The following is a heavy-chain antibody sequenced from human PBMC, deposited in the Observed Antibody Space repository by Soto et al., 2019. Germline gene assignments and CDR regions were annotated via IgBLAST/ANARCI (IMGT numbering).Heavy chain of an antibody. J-gene: IGHJ4*02. D-gene: IGHD3-22*01. CDR1: GYTFTSYG. V-gene: IGHV1-18*04. CDR3: ARGANYYHSSGYSYYFDY. Sequence: ASVKVSCKASGYTFTSYGISWVRQAAGQGREWMGWISAYNGNTNYAQKLQGRVTMTTDTSTSTAYMELRSLRSDDTAVYYCARGANYYHSSGYSYYFDYWGQGTLVTVSS. CDR2: ISAYNGNT.